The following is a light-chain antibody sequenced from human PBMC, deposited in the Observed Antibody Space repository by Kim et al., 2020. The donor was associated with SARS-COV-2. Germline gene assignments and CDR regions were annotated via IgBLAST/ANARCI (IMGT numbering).Light chain of an antibody. CDR1: SSNLGAGND. CDR3: QSYDSSLSALYV. V-gene: IGLV1-40*01. CDR2: GNS. Sequence: QSVLTQPPSVSGAPGQRVTISCTGSSSNLGAGNDVTWYQQLPGTAPKLLIYGNSNRPSGVPDRFSGSKSGTSASLAITGLQAEDEADYYCQSYDSSLSALYVFGTGTKVTVL. J-gene: IGLJ1*01.